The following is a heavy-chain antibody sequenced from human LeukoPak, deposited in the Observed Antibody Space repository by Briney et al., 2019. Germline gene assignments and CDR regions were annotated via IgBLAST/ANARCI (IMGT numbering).Heavy chain of an antibody. CDR2: IIPIFGTA. CDR1: GGTFSSYA. CDR3: ARGPPGGPPRPAARNAFDI. D-gene: IGHD2-2*01. J-gene: IGHJ3*02. Sequence: SVKVSCKASGGTFSSYAISWVRQAPGQGLEWMGGIIPIFGTANYAQKFQGRVTITADESTSTAYMELSSLRSEDTAVYYCARGPPGGPPRPAARNAFDIWGQGTMVTVSS. V-gene: IGHV1-69*13.